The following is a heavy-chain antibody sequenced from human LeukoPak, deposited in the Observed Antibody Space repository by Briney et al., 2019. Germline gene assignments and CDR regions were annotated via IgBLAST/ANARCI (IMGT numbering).Heavy chain of an antibody. D-gene: IGHD6-13*01. CDR1: AFTVSSNY. Sequence: GGSLRLSCAASAFTVSSNYMSWVRQAPGKGLEWVSGIYSGGSTYYADSVKGRFTIFRDNSKNTLYLQMNSLRAEDTAVYYCATSSEVVAAGTRFDYWGQGTLVTVSS. CDR3: ATSSEVVAAGTRFDY. V-gene: IGHV3-53*01. CDR2: IYSGGST. J-gene: IGHJ4*02.